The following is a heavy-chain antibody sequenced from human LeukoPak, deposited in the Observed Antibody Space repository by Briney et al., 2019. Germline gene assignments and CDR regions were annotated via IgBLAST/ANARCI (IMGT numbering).Heavy chain of an antibody. CDR3: ASRRDGYNYADH. CDR2: IYPGDSDT. V-gene: IGHV5-51*01. Sequence: GESLKISCQGSGVRFTSYWIGLVRQMPGKGLEWMGIIYPGDSDTRYSPSFQGQVTISADKSISTTYLQWDSLKASDTAMYYCASRRDGYNYADHWGQGTLVTVSS. CDR1: GVRFTSYW. D-gene: IGHD5-24*01. J-gene: IGHJ4*02.